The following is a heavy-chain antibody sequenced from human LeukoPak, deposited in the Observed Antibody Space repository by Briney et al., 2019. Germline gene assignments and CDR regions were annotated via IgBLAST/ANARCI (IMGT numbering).Heavy chain of an antibody. CDR1: GFTFSSSS. D-gene: IGHD4-17*01. V-gene: IGHV3-21*01. CDR3: ASLMTTVTTVDY. CDR2: ISSSSSYI. Sequence: PGGSLRLSCAASGFTFSSSSMNWGPQAPGKGLEWVSSISSSSSYIYYADSLKGRFTISRDNAKNSLYLQMNSLRAEDAAVYYCASLMTTVTTVDYWGQGTLVTVSS. J-gene: IGHJ4*02.